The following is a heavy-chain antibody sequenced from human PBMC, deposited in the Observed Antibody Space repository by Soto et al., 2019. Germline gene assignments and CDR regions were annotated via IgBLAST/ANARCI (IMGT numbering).Heavy chain of an antibody. V-gene: IGHV1-69*06. J-gene: IGHJ4*02. D-gene: IGHD1-26*01. Sequence: QVQLVQSGAEVKKPGSSVKVSCKASGGTFSSYAISWVRQAPGQGLEWMGGIIPIFGTANYAQKLQGRVTITADKSTSTAYTGLGSVWPEQKAVYYCAEGGRVGATCYFDYWGQGTLVTVPS. CDR3: AEGGRVGATCYFDY. CDR2: IIPIFGTA. CDR1: GGTFSSYA.